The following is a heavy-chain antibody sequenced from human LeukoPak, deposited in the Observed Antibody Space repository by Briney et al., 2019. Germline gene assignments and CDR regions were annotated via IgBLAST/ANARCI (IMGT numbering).Heavy chain of an antibody. V-gene: IGHV1-18*01. CDR2: ISAYNGNT. CDR3: ARGGGREKSSPIYGSGGEAYYYYYYYMDV. J-gene: IGHJ6*03. CDR1: GYTFTSYG. Sequence: ASVKVSCKASGYTFTSYGISWARQAPGQGLEWMGWISAYNGNTNYAQKLQGRVTMTTDTSTSTAYMELRSLRSDDTAVYYCARGGGREKSSPIYGSGGEAYYYYYYYMDVWGKGTTVTISS. D-gene: IGHD3-10*01.